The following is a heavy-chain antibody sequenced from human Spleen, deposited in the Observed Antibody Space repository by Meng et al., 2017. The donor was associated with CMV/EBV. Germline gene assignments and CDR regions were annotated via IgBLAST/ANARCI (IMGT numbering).Heavy chain of an antibody. D-gene: IGHD4-11*01. J-gene: IGHJ3*02. CDR2: INHSGST. V-gene: IGHV4-34*01. CDR3: ARDKEGLQDAFDI. Sequence: SETLSLTCAVYGGSFSGYYWSWIRQPPGKGLEWIGEINHSGSTNYNPSLKSRVTISVDTSKNQFSLKLSSVTAADTAVYYCARDKEGLQDAFDIWGQGTKVTVS. CDR1: GGSFSGYY.